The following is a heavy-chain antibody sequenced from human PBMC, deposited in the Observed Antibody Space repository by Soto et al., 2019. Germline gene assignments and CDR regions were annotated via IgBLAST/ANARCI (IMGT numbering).Heavy chain of an antibody. Sequence: LETLSLTCTVSDCSISSSSYYWGWIRQPPGKGLEWIGSIYYSGSTYYNPSLKSRVTISVDTSKNQFSLKLSSVTAADTAVYYCASADDYGDFYGYWGQGTLVTVSS. CDR3: ASADDYGDFYGY. D-gene: IGHD4-17*01. CDR1: DCSISSSSYY. V-gene: IGHV4-39*01. J-gene: IGHJ4*02. CDR2: IYYSGST.